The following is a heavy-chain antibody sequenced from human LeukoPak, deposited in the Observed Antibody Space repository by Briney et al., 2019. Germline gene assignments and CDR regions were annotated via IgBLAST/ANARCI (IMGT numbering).Heavy chain of an antibody. J-gene: IGHJ4*02. CDR1: GGSISNHY. V-gene: IGHV4-59*08. Sequence: SETLSLTCTVPGGSISNHYWSWIRQPPGKGLEWIGYIYYRGSTNYNPSLMSRVTLSVDTSKNQVSLKLRSVTAADTAVYYCARNSYYDTTGYSPDYWGQGTLVTVSS. CDR2: IYYRGST. CDR3: ARNSYYDTTGYSPDY. D-gene: IGHD3-22*01.